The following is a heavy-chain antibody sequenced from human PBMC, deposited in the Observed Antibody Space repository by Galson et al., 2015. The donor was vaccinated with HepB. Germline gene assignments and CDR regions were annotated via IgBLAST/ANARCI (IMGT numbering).Heavy chain of an antibody. Sequence: SLRLSCAASGFTFSNAWVNWVRQAPGKGLEWVGRIKSKTDGGTTDYAAPVKGRFTISRDDSKNTLYLQMNSLKAEDTAVYYCTTDLGYRSSTSCYTFDYWGQGTLVTVSS. CDR2: IKSKTDGGTT. CDR3: TTDLGYRSSTSCYTFDY. D-gene: IGHD2-2*02. V-gene: IGHV3-15*07. CDR1: GFTFSNAW. J-gene: IGHJ4*02.